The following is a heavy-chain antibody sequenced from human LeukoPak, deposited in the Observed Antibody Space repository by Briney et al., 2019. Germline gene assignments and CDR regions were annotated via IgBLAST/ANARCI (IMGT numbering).Heavy chain of an antibody. CDR2: IYYSGST. CDR1: GGSISSSSYY. CDR3: ASLPLSGSWSYYFDY. D-gene: IGHD6-13*01. Sequence: SETLSLTCTVSGGSISSSSYYWGWIRQPPGKGLEWIGSIYYSGSTYYNPSLKSRVTISVDTSKNQFSLKLSSVTAADTAVYYCASLPLSGSWSYYFDYWGQGTLVTVSS. V-gene: IGHV4-39*01. J-gene: IGHJ4*02.